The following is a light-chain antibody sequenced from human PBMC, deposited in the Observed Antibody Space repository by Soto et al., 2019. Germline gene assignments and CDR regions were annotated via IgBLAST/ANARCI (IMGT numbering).Light chain of an antibody. CDR2: AAS. J-gene: IGKJ3*01. CDR1: QGISNY. CDR3: QKYNSAPMVT. Sequence: DIQMTQSPSSLSASVGDRVTITCRASQGISNYLAWYQQKPGKVPKLLIYAASTLQSGVPSRFSGSGSGTDFTLTISSLQPEDVATYYCQKYNSAPMVTFGPGTKVDIK. V-gene: IGKV1-27*01.